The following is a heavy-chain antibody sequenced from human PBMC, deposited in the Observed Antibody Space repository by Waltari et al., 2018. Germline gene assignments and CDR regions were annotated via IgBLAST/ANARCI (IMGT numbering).Heavy chain of an antibody. CDR2: IRYDGSNK. V-gene: IGHV3-30*02. CDR3: AKERYGYDPYMDAFDI. CDR1: GFTFIRYS. D-gene: IGHD5-18*01. J-gene: IGHJ3*02. Sequence: QVQLVESGGGVVQPGGSLRLSCAASGFTFIRYSMHWVRQPPGKGLEWVAFIRYDGSNKYYADSVKGRFTISRDNSKNTLYLQRNSLRAEDTAVYYCAKERYGYDPYMDAFDIWGQGTMVTVSS.